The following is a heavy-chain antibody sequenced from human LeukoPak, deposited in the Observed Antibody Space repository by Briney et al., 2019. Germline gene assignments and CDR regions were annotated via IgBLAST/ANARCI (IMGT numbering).Heavy chain of an antibody. V-gene: IGHV4-38-2*01. CDR1: GYSISSGYY. CDR2: IYHSRNT. Sequence: SETLSLTCAVSGYSISSGYYWCWIRQPPGKRLEWIGSIYHSRNTYYNPSLRSRVTISVDTSKNQFSLKLNSVTAADTAVYYCARQNYYYDSSGYPLNFDYWSQGTLVTVSS. CDR3: ARQNYYYDSSGYPLNFDY. J-gene: IGHJ4*02. D-gene: IGHD3-22*01.